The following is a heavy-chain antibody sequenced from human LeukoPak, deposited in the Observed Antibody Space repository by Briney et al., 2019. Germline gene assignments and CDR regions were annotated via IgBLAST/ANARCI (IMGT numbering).Heavy chain of an antibody. CDR3: TRGIPSDY. J-gene: IGHJ4*02. Sequence: GGSLRLSCAAFGFTFSTYNVNWVRQAPGKALEWVSYISGTGRTTYYADSVKGRFTISRDNAKNSLYLQMNSLRAEDTSVYYCTRGIPSDYWGQGTLVTVSS. V-gene: IGHV3-48*04. CDR2: ISGTGRTT. CDR1: GFTFSTYN.